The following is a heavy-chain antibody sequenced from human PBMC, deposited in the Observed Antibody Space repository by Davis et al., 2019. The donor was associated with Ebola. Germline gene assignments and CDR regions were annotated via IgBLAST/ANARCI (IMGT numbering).Heavy chain of an antibody. CDR2: IYHGGRT. J-gene: IGHJ4*02. CDR3: ARDRGSYSRLFDY. CDR1: GYSISSTDW. Sequence: PSETLSLTCAVSGYSISSTDWWSWVRQSPGKGLEWIGEIYHGGRTNYNPSLKSRFTISVDKSNNQFSLSLSSVTAADTALYYCARDRGSYSRLFDYWGRGALVTVSS. D-gene: IGHD1-26*01. V-gene: IGHV4-4*02.